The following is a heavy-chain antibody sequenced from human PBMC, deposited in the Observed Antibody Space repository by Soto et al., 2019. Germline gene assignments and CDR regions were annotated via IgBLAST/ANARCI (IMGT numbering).Heavy chain of an antibody. J-gene: IGHJ6*02. V-gene: IGHV4-59*11. D-gene: IGHD2-21*02. CDR1: GDFISGHY. CDR2: RYNTGST. Sequence: PSENLSISSNVSGDFISGHYWTCILQPPVKGLDLIGYRYNTGSTVYNPSFKSRVTISVDTSKNQFSLKLNSVTAADTAVYYCARDLCGYCGTDCYPLDVWGQGTTVTVS. CDR3: ARDLCGYCGTDCYPLDV.